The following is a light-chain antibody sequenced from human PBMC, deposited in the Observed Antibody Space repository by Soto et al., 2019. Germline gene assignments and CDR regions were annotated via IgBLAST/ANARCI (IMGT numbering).Light chain of an antibody. CDR1: TMDVGGYNY. CDR3: SSYTSSSTRV. J-gene: IGLJ1*01. V-gene: IGLV2-14*01. Sequence: QPCLTQPASVSGSLDRSLTISCPGPTMDVGGYNYVSWYQQHPGKAPKLMISEVSNRPSGVSNRFSGSKSGNTASLTISGLQAEDEADYYCSSYTSSSTRVFGTGTKAPS. CDR2: EVS.